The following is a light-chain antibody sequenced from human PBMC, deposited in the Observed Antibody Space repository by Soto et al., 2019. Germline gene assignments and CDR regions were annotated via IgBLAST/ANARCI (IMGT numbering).Light chain of an antibody. CDR2: GST. Sequence: QSALTQPPSVSGAPGQRVTISCTGGDSNLGAGYDVHWYQQLPGKVPKLLIYGSTNRPSGVPDRFSGSKSGASASLAITGLQPEDEADYYCQSYDSSLSGYVVFGGGTKLTVL. CDR1: DSNLGAGYD. CDR3: QSYDSSLSGYVV. V-gene: IGLV1-40*01. J-gene: IGLJ2*01.